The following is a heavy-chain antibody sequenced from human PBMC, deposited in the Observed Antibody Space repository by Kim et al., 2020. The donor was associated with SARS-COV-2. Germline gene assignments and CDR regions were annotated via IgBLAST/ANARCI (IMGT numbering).Heavy chain of an antibody. D-gene: IGHD3-10*01. CDR3: ARDTGGSGSYHSS. CDR2: IYYSGST. Sequence: SETLSLTCTVSGGSVSSGSYYWSWIRQPPGKGLEWIGYIYYSGSTNYNPSLKSRVTISVDTSKNQFSLKLSSVTAADTAVYYCARDTGGSGSYHSSWGQGTLVTVSS. V-gene: IGHV4-61*01. J-gene: IGHJ4*02. CDR1: GGSVSSGSYY.